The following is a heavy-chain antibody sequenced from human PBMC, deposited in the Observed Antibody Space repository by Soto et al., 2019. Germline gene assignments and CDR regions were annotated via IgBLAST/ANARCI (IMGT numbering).Heavy chain of an antibody. D-gene: IGHD6-13*01. Sequence: ASVKVSCKASGYTFTGYYMHWVRQAPGQGLEWMGWINPNSGGTNYAQKFQGWVTMTRDTSISTAYMELSRLRSDDTAVYYCARAPPRVYSSKGDLGNWFDPWGQGTLVTVSS. CDR1: GYTFTGYY. J-gene: IGHJ5*02. CDR2: INPNSGGT. CDR3: ARAPPRVYSSKGDLGNWFDP. V-gene: IGHV1-2*04.